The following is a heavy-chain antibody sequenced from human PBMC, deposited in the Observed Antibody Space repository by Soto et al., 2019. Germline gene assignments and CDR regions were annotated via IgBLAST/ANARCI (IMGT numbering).Heavy chain of an antibody. D-gene: IGHD2-15*01. V-gene: IGHV1-46*01. CDR2: INPSGGAT. J-gene: IGHJ3*02. CDR3: ARSHCSGGSCYLGAFDI. CDR1: GYTFINFF. Sequence: ASVKVSCKASGYTFINFFIHWVRQAPGQGLEWVGIINPSGGATTYPQKFQGRVTMTRDTSTSTVYMDVSSLRFDDTAVYYCARSHCSGGSCYLGAFDIWGQGIMVTVSS.